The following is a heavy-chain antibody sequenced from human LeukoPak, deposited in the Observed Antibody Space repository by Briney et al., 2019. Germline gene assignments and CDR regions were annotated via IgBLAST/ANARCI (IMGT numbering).Heavy chain of an antibody. Sequence: ASVKVSCKASGGTFSSYAISWVRQAPGQGLEWMGGIIPIFGTANYAQKFQGRVTITADESTTTAYMELSSLRSEDTAVYYCASCRDCYSNAEYFQHWSQGTLVTVSS. CDR1: GGTFSSYA. V-gene: IGHV1-69*13. D-gene: IGHD2-21*02. CDR3: ASCRDCYSNAEYFQH. J-gene: IGHJ1*01. CDR2: IIPIFGTA.